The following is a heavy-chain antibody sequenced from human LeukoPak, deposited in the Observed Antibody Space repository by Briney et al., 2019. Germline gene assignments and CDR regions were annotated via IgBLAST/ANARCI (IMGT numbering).Heavy chain of an antibody. J-gene: IGHJ4*02. V-gene: IGHV3-64*01. Sequence: GGSLRLSCAASGLTFSSYAMHSVRQPPGKGLEYVSAISSNGGSTYYANSVKGRFTISRDNSKNTLYLQVGSLRAEDMAVYYCARGFPSPDKRPCWGQGTLVTVSS. CDR3: ARGFPSPDKRPC. CDR1: GLTFSSYA. D-gene: IGHD3-10*01. CDR2: ISSNGGST.